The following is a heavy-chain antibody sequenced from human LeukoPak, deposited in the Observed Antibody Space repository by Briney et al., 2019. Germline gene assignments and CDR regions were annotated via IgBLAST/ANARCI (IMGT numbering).Heavy chain of an antibody. D-gene: IGHD3-9*01. CDR2: INHSGST. CDR3: ARLTGYYNYYYYYYMDV. J-gene: IGHJ6*03. CDR1: GGSFSGYY. Sequence: PSETLSLTXAVYGGSFSGYYWSWIRQPPGKGLEWIGEINHSGSTNYNPSLKSRVTISVDTSKNQFSLKLSSVTAADTAVYYCARLTGYYNYYYYYYMDVWGKGTTVTVSS. V-gene: IGHV4-34*01.